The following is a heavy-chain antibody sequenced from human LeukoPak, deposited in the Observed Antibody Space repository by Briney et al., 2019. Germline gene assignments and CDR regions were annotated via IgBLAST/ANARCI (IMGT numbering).Heavy chain of an antibody. J-gene: IGHJ5*02. CDR1: GFTVSSNY. CDR3: ARSRYYDSSGYGT. CDR2: IYSGGST. V-gene: IGHV3-53*01. Sequence: GGSLRPSCAASGFTVSSNYMSWVCQAPGKGLEWVSVIYSGGSTYYADSVKGRFTISRDNSKNTLYLQMNSLRAEDTAVYYCARSRYYDSSGYGTWGQGTLVTVSS. D-gene: IGHD3-22*01.